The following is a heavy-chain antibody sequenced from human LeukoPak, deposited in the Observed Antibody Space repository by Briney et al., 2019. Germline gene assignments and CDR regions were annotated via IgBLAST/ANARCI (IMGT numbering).Heavy chain of an antibody. CDR2: ISSSSSYI. D-gene: IGHD6-19*01. Sequence: GGALRLSCAASGFTFSSYSMNWVRQAPGKGLEWVSSISSSSSYIYYADSVKGRFTISRDNAKNSLYLQMTSLRAEDTAVYYCASMQWLVHGYDYWGQGTLVTVSS. V-gene: IGHV3-21*04. CDR1: GFTFSSYS. J-gene: IGHJ4*02. CDR3: ASMQWLVHGYDY.